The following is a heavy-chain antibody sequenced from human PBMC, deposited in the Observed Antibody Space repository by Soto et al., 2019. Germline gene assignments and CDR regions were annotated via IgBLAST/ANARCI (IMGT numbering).Heavy chain of an antibody. D-gene: IGHD6-6*01. CDR1: GYSFTNYW. CDR3: ASYIRPSPRHIDY. J-gene: IGHJ4*02. Sequence: GESLKISWKGSGYSFTNYWIGWVRQMPGEGLEWMGMIYPGDSDTRYSPSFQGQVTISADKSISTAYLQWSSLKASDTAMYYCASYIRPSPRHIDYSGPALLLTVS. V-gene: IGHV5-51*01. CDR2: IYPGDSDT.